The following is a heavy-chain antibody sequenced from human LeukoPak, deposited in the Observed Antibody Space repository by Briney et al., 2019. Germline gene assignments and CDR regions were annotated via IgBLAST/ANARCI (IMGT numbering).Heavy chain of an antibody. D-gene: IGHD3-22*01. Sequence: SETLSLTCAVYGGSFSGYYWSWIRQPPGKGLEWIGEINHSGSTNCNPSLKSRVTISVDTSKNQFSLKLSSVTAADTAVYYCARVKTDSSGYYYSAFDIWGQGTMVTVSS. CDR3: ARVKTDSSGYYYSAFDI. CDR2: INHSGST. V-gene: IGHV4-34*01. J-gene: IGHJ3*02. CDR1: GGSFSGYY.